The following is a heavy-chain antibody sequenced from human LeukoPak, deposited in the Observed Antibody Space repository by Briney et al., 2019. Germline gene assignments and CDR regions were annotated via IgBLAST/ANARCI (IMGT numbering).Heavy chain of an antibody. Sequence: SETLSLTCTVSGGSISSGSYYWSWIRQPAGKGLEWIGRIYTSGRTNYNPSLKSRVTISVDTSKNQFSLKLSSVTAADTAVYYCARGVGLELHYWGQGTLVTVSS. CDR3: ARGVGLELHY. J-gene: IGHJ4*02. CDR2: IYTSGRT. V-gene: IGHV4-61*02. D-gene: IGHD1-7*01. CDR1: GGSISSGSYY.